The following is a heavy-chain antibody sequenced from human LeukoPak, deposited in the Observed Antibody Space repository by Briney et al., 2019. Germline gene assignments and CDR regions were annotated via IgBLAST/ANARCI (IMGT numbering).Heavy chain of an antibody. V-gene: IGHV3-7*01. J-gene: IGHJ6*03. D-gene: IGHD6-13*01. CDR3: ARMTHSSSWYYYYYYYYMDV. Sequence: GGSLRLSCAASGFTFSSYWMSWVRRAPGKGLEWVANVKQDGSEKYYVDSVKGRFTISRDNAKNSLYLQMNSLRAEDTAVYYCARMTHSSSWYYYYYYYYMDVWGKGTTVTVPS. CDR1: GFTFSSYW. CDR2: VKQDGSEK.